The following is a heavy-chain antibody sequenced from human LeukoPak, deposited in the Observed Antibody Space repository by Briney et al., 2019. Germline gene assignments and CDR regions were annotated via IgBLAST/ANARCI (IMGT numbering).Heavy chain of an antibody. V-gene: IGHV3-23*01. CDR2: ISNSGANT. D-gene: IGHD3-22*01. Sequence: GGSLRLSRAASGFTFTSYAMTWVRQAPGKGLEWVSGISNSGANTYYADSVKGRFTISRDNSKNTLYLQMNSLRVEDTAVYYCAKGLLDVHDSSGYHSNWFDPWGQGTLVTVSS. J-gene: IGHJ5*02. CDR1: GFTFTSYA. CDR3: AKGLLDVHDSSGYHSNWFDP.